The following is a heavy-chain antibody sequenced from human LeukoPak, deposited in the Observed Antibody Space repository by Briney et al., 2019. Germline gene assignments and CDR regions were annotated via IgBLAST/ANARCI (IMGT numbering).Heavy chain of an antibody. D-gene: IGHD3-10*01. CDR2: INHSGST. Sequence: PSETLSLTCAVYGGPFSGYYWSWIRQPPGKGLEWIGEINHSGSTNYNPSLKSRVTISVDTSKNQFSLKLSSVTAADTAVYYCARVRGYNIAGDYWGQGTLVTVSS. CDR1: GGPFSGYY. CDR3: ARVRGYNIAGDY. J-gene: IGHJ4*02. V-gene: IGHV4-34*01.